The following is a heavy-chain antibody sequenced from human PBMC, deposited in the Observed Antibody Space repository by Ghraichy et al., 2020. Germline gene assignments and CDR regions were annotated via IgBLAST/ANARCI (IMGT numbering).Heavy chain of an antibody. Sequence: GGSLRLSCAASGFTFSSYWMHWVRQAPGKGLVWVSRINSDGSSTNYADSVKGRFTISRDKAKNTLYLQINSLRAEDTAVYYCVRDRSGYYPDYWGQGTLVTVSS. CDR2: INSDGSST. J-gene: IGHJ4*02. CDR3: VRDRSGYYPDY. V-gene: IGHV3-74*01. D-gene: IGHD3-3*01. CDR1: GFTFSSYW.